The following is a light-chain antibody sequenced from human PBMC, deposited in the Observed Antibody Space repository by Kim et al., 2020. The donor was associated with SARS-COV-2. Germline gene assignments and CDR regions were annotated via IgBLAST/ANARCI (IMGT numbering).Light chain of an antibody. V-gene: IGLV3-25*03. CDR3: QSADSSGTYVWV. J-gene: IGLJ3*02. Sequence: SYELTQPPSVSVSPGQTARITCSGDALPKQYAYWYQQKPGQAPILVIYKDSERPSGIPARFSGSSSGTTVTLTISGVQAEDEADYYCQSADSSGTYVWVFGGGTQLTVL. CDR2: KDS. CDR1: ALPKQY.